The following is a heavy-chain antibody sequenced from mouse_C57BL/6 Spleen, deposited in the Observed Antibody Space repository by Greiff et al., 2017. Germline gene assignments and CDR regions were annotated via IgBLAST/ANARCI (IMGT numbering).Heavy chain of an antibody. J-gene: IGHJ3*01. V-gene: IGHV8-12*01. D-gene: IGHD1-1*01. CDR3: ARGEGYYYGSSPWCAY. CDR1: GFSLSTSGMG. CDR2: IYWDDDK. Sequence: QVTLKVSGPGILQSSQTLSLTCSFSGFSLSTSGMGVSWIRQPSGKGLEWLAHIYWDDDKRYNPSLKSRLTISKDTSRNQVFLKITSVDTADTATYYCARGEGYYYGSSPWCAYWGKGTLVTVSA.